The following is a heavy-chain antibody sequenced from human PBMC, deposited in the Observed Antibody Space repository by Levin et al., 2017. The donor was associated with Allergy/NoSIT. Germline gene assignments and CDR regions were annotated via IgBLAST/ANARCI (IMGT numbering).Heavy chain of an antibody. CDR1: GFTFSSYW. Sequence: GGSLRLSCAASGFTFSSYWMSWVRQAPGKGLEWVANIKQDGSEKYYVDSVKGRFTISRDNAKNSLYLQMNSLRAEDTAVYYCARDLLSPQRYSSSWYKRYYDYYMDVWGKGTTVTVSS. J-gene: IGHJ6*03. V-gene: IGHV3-7*01. CDR3: ARDLLSPQRYSSSWYKRYYDYYMDV. CDR2: IKQDGSEK. D-gene: IGHD6-13*01.